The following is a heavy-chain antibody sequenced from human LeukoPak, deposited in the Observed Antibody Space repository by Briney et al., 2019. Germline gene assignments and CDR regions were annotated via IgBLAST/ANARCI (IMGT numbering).Heavy chain of an antibody. CDR1: GFTFSSYT. V-gene: IGHV3-21*01. J-gene: IGHJ6*02. Sequence: PGGSLRLSCEASGFTFSSYTMNWIRQAPGQGLEWVSSISGLSTYIFYADSVQGRFTISRDTSKNTLYLQMNSLRVEDTAVYYCVRGPLYYYDIRYYGMDVWGQGTTVTVSS. D-gene: IGHD3-22*01. CDR2: ISGLSTYI. CDR3: VRGPLYYYDIRYYGMDV.